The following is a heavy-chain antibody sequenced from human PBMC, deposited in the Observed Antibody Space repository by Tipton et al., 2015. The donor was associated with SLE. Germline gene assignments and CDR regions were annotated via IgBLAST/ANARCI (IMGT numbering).Heavy chain of an antibody. CDR3: AREGYSSGWIDY. CDR2: IYHSGST. J-gene: IGHJ4*02. D-gene: IGHD6-19*01. V-gene: IGHV4-38-2*02. CDR1: GYSISSGYY. Sequence: TLSLTCTVSGYSISSGYYWGWTRQPPGKGLEWIGSIYHSGSTYYNPSLKSRATISADTPKNQFSLKLSSVTAADTAVYYCAREGYSSGWIDYWGQGTLVAVSS.